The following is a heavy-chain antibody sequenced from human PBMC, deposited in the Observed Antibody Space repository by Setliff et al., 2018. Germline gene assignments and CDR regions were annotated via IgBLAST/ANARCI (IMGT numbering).Heavy chain of an antibody. D-gene: IGHD1-26*01. CDR1: GYTFTAYD. CDR3: ARGQTVGPNSGKDY. Sequence: SVKVSCKASGYTFTAYDIHWMRQAPGQSLEWMGWINGVNGNTKYSQNFQGRVTFTSDTSANTAFMELSSLRSEDSSMYYCARGQTVGPNSGKDYWGQGTLVTGS. CDR2: INGVNGNT. J-gene: IGHJ4*02. V-gene: IGHV1-3*01.